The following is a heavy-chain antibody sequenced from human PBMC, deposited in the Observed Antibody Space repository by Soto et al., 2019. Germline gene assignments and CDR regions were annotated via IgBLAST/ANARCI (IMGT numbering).Heavy chain of an antibody. CDR2: ISSSSTYI. D-gene: IGHD1-20*01. CDR3: ARDSSGRGITKIDY. CDR1: GFTFSSYG. Sequence: EVQVVESGGGLVKPGGSLRLSCAASGFTFSSYGMNWVRQAPGKGLEWVSAISSSSTYIKYADSVEGRFTISRDNARNALYLEMNSLRVEDTAVYYCARDSSGRGITKIDYWGQGTQVTVSS. J-gene: IGHJ4*02. V-gene: IGHV3-21*01.